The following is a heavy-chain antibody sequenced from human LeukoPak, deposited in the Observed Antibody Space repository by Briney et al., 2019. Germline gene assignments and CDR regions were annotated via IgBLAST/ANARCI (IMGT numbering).Heavy chain of an antibody. D-gene: IGHD6-19*01. CDR1: GFTFSSYG. CDR3: AKESAEVAVAGTDYYYYGMDV. V-gene: IGHV3-30*18. J-gene: IGHJ6*02. Sequence: GRSLRLSCAASGFTFSSYGMHWVRQDPGKGLEWVAVISYDGSNKYYADSVKGRFTISRDNSKNTLYLQMNSLRAEDTAVYYCAKESAEVAVAGTDYYYYGMDVWGQGTTVTVSS. CDR2: ISYDGSNK.